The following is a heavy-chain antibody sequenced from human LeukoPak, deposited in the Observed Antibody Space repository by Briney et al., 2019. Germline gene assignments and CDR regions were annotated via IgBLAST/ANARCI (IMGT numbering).Heavy chain of an antibody. Sequence: ESGPVLVKPTETLTLTCTVSGSSLSNARMGVSWIRQPPGKALEWLAHIFSNDEKSCSTSLKSRLTISKDTSKSQVVLTMTNMDPVDTATYYCARSPGYSGYDLYYFDYWGQGTLVTVSS. CDR1: GSSLSNARMG. CDR2: IFSNDEK. J-gene: IGHJ4*02. CDR3: ARSPGYSGYDLYYFDY. D-gene: IGHD5-12*01. V-gene: IGHV2-26*01.